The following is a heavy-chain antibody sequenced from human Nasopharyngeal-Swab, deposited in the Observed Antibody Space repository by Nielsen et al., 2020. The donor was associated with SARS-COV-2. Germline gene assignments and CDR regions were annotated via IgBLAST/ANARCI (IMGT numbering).Heavy chain of an antibody. CDR2: IYPGDSDT. J-gene: IGHJ4*02. V-gene: IGHV5-51*01. D-gene: IGHD6-25*01. Sequence: GESLKISCTVSGYSFIDYWIGWVRQMPGRGLEWMGIIYPGDSDTRYNPSFQGQVTISADNSISTAYLQWSSLKASDSAMYYCARPLAAASYYFDYWGQGTLVTVSS. CDR3: ARPLAAASYYFDY. CDR1: GYSFIDYW.